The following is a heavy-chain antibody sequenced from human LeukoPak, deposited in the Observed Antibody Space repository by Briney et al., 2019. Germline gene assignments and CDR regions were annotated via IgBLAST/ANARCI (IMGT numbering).Heavy chain of an antibody. CDR1: GFTFSSYA. CDR2: ISGSGGST. J-gene: IGHJ4*02. CDR3: ARLGIITAAGSNDY. V-gene: IGHV3-23*01. D-gene: IGHD6-13*01. Sequence: GGSLRLSCAASGFTFSSYAMSWVRQAPGKGLEWVSAISGSGGSTYYADSVKGRFTISRDNSKNTLYLRMNSLRAEDTAVYYCARLGIITAAGSNDYWGQGTLVTVSS.